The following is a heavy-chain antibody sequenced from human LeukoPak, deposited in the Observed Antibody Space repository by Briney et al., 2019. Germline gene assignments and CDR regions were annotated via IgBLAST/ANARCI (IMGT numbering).Heavy chain of an antibody. J-gene: IGHJ4*02. Sequence: ASVKVSCKASGYTFTGYYMHWVRQAPGQGLEWMGWINPNSGGTKYAQKFQGRVTMTRDTSISTAYMELSSLTSDDTAVYYCARVGKRGYSYGFVDYWGQGTLITVSS. D-gene: IGHD5-18*01. CDR3: ARVGKRGYSYGFVDY. CDR2: INPNSGGT. CDR1: GYTFTGYY. V-gene: IGHV1-2*02.